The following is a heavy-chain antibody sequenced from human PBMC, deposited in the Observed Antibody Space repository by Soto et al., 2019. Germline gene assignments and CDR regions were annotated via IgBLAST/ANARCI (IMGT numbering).Heavy chain of an antibody. CDR3: AKDRTVAMVYFDY. D-gene: IGHD5-18*01. Sequence: EVQLLESGGGLVQPGGSLRLSCAASGFTFSSYAMTWVRQAPGKGLEWVSAISGTGGSTYYADSVKGRFTISRDNSKNTLFLQMNSLRAEDTAVYYCAKDRTVAMVYFDYWGQGTLVTVSS. J-gene: IGHJ4*02. CDR2: ISGTGGST. CDR1: GFTFSSYA. V-gene: IGHV3-23*01.